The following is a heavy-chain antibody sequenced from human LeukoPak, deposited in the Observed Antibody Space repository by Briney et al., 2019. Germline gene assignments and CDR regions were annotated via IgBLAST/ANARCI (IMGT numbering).Heavy chain of an antibody. J-gene: IGHJ4*02. Sequence: GGSLRLSCAASGFTFSSYSMNWVRQAPGKWLEWVSSISSSSTYIYYADSVKGRFTISRDNSKNSLFLQMNSLRAEDTAVYYCARSRYDSSGYYGIIGNWGQGTLVTVSS. CDR2: ISSSSTYI. V-gene: IGHV3-21*01. CDR1: GFTFSSYS. D-gene: IGHD3-22*01. CDR3: ARSRYDSSGYYGIIGN.